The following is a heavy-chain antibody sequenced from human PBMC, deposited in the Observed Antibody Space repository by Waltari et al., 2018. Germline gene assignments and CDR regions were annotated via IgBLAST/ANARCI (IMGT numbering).Heavy chain of an antibody. CDR2: IYTSGST. V-gene: IGHV4-61*02. D-gene: IGHD1-26*01. CDR1: GGSISSGSYY. CDR3: ARDQQWELLGGLFDY. Sequence: QVQLQESGPGLVKPSQTLSLTCTVSGGSISSGSYYWSWIRQPAGKGLEWIGRIYTSGSTNYTPSLKSRVTISVDTSKNQFSLKLSSVTAADTAVYYCARDQQWELLGGLFDYWGQGTLVTVSS. J-gene: IGHJ4*02.